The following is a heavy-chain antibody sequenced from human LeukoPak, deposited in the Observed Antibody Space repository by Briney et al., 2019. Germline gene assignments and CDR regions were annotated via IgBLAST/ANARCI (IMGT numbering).Heavy chain of an antibody. CDR2: ISWNSGSI. CDR1: GFTFDDYA. CDR3: AKSKYQLLLVSWFDP. J-gene: IGHJ5*02. V-gene: IGHV3-9*01. D-gene: IGHD2-2*01. Sequence: GGSLRLSCAASGFTFDDYAMHWVGQAPGRGLEGVSGISWNSGSIGYADSVKGRFTISRDNAKNSLYLQMNSLRAEDTALYYCAKSKYQLLLVSWFDPWGQGTLVTVSS.